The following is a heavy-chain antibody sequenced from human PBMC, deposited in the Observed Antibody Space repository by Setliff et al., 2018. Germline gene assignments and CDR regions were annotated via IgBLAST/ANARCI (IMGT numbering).Heavy chain of an antibody. V-gene: IGHV1-18*04. Sequence: ASVKVSCKASGYTFTNSIMNWVRQAPGQGLEWMGWISAYNGNTYHAQKFQDRLSMTTDTSTSTAYMELRSLRYDDTAVYYCARSFDSGFYHQRDAYDIWGQGTLVTVSS. CDR2: ISAYNGNT. CDR3: ARSFDSGFYHQRDAYDI. D-gene: IGHD5-12*01. J-gene: IGHJ3*02. CDR1: GYTFTNSI.